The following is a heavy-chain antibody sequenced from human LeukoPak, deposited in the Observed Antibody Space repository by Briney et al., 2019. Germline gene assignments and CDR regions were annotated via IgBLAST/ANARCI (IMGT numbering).Heavy chain of an antibody. D-gene: IGHD2-2*01. CDR2: MNPVTGDA. J-gene: IGHJ4*02. Sequence: ASVKVSCKASGYTFTNFDINWVRQAPGQGLEWMGWMNPVTGDAGSTQKFQGRVTLTRDTSISTAYMELSSLTSDDTAFYYCARAPMGTAAFYWGQGTLVTVSS. V-gene: IGHV1-8*01. CDR1: GYTFTNFD. CDR3: ARAPMGTAAFY.